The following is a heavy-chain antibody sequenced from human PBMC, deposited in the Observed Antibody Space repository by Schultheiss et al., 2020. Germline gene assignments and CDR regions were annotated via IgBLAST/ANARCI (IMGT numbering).Heavy chain of an antibody. CDR3: ARRGEVRGVRGWFDP. D-gene: IGHD3-10*01. CDR1: GYSFTSYW. V-gene: IGHV5-51*01. J-gene: IGHJ5*02. Sequence: AESLKISCKGSGYSFTSYWIGWVRQMPGKGLEWMGIIYPGDSDTRYSPSFQGQVTISGYKSISTAYLQWSSLKASDTAMYYCARRGEVRGVRGWFDPWGRGALVTVSS. CDR2: IYPGDSDT.